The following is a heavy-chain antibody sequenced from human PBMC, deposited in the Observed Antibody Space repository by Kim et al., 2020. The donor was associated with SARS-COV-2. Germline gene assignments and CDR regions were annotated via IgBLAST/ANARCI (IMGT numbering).Heavy chain of an antibody. CDR2: IYYSGST. CDR1: GGSISSYY. CDR3: AGSGYDRGY. D-gene: IGHD5-12*01. V-gene: IGHV4-59*01. J-gene: IGHJ4*02. Sequence: SETLSLTCTVSGGSISSYYWSWIRQPPGKGLEWIGYIYYSGSTNYNPSLKSRVTISVDTSKNQFSLKLSSVTAADTAVYYCAGSGYDRGYWGQGTLVTVSS.